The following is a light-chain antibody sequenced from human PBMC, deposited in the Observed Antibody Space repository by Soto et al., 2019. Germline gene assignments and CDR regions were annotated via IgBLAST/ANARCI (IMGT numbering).Light chain of an antibody. Sequence: EIVMTQSPATLSVSPGETATLSCRASQSVSSDLAWYQQKPGQAPRLLIYGASTRATGIPARFSGSGSGTVFILTISSLQSEYFGVYYCEHHNNWPRKFGQVTKVEIK. CDR3: EHHNNWPRK. V-gene: IGKV3-15*01. J-gene: IGKJ1*01. CDR2: GAS. CDR1: QSVSSD.